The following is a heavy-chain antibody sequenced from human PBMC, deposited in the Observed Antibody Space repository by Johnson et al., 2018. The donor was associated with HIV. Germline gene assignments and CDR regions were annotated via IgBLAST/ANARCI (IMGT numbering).Heavy chain of an antibody. CDR3: VRDRDWAFDI. J-gene: IGHJ3*02. CDR1: GFTFSSYS. CDR2: INSDSSIF. V-gene: IGHV3-48*01. D-gene: IGHD2-21*01. Sequence: VQLVESGGGLVQPGGSLRLSCAASGFTFSSYSVNWVRQAPGKGLEWLSSINSDSSIFNYAASLKGRFTISRDNAKNSLYLQMNSLRAEDTAVYYCVRDRDWAFDIWGQGTMVTVSS.